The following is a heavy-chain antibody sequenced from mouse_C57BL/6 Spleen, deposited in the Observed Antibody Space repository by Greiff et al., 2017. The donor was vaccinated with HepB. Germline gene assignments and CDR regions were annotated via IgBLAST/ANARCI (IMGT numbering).Heavy chain of an antibody. Sequence: VQLKESGPELVKPGASVKISCKASGYSFTDYNMNWVKQSNGKSLEWIGVINPNYGTTSYNQKFKGKATLTVDQSSSTAYMQLNSLTSEDSAVYYCARTDYGSSYGFAYWGQGTLVTVSA. CDR1: GYSFTDYN. CDR2: INPNYGTT. V-gene: IGHV1-39*01. D-gene: IGHD1-1*01. J-gene: IGHJ3*01. CDR3: ARTDYGSSYGFAY.